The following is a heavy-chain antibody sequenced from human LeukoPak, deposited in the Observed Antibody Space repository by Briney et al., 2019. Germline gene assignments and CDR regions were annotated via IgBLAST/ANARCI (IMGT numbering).Heavy chain of an antibody. J-gene: IGHJ4*02. CDR3: ARDYYDSSGYYIVSR. D-gene: IGHD3-22*01. V-gene: IGHV3-21*01. Sequence: PGGSLRLSCAASGFTFSSYSMNWVRQAPGKGLEWVSSISSSSSYIYYADSVKGRFTISRDNAKNSLYLQMNSLRAEDTAVYHCARDYYDSSGYYIVSRWGQGTLVTVSS. CDR1: GFTFSSYS. CDR2: ISSSSSYI.